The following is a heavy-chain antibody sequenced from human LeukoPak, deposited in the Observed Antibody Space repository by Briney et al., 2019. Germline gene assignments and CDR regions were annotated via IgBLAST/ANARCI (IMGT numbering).Heavy chain of an antibody. CDR1: GGSISSGGYY. D-gene: IGHD3-10*01. Sequence: SETLTLTCTVSGGSISSGGYYWSWIRQHPGGGLEWIGYIYYSVSTYYNPSLKSRVTISIDTSKNQISLKLSSVTAADTAVYYCARDRVRGTITYAGFDPWGQGTLVTVSS. V-gene: IGHV4-31*03. J-gene: IGHJ5*02. CDR2: IYYSVST. CDR3: ARDRVRGTITYAGFDP.